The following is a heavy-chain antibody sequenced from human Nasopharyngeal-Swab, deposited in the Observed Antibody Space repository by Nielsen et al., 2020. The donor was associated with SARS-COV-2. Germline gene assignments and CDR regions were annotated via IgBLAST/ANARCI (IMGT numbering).Heavy chain of an antibody. CDR3: ARVPGYSYGFGY. J-gene: IGHJ4*02. D-gene: IGHD5-18*01. Sequence: GGSLRLSCAASGFTFSSYWMHWVRQAAGKGLVWVSRINSDGSSTSYADSVKGRFTISRDNAKNTLYLQMNSLRAEDTAVYYCARVPGYSYGFGYWGQGTLVTVSS. CDR1: GFTFSSYW. V-gene: IGHV3-74*01. CDR2: INSDGSST.